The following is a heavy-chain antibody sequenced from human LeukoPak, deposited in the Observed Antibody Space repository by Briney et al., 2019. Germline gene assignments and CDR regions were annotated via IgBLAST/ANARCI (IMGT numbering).Heavy chain of an antibody. CDR1: GFTFSDHY. CDR3: ASTNPVRTNAFDI. CDR2: TRNKANSYTT. J-gene: IGHJ3*02. Sequence: GGSLRLSCAASGFTFSDHYMDWVRQAPGKGLEWVGRTRNKANSYTTEYAASVKGRFTISRDDSKNSLYLQMNSLKTEDTAVYYCASTNPVRTNAFDIWGQGTMVTVSS. V-gene: IGHV3-72*01. D-gene: IGHD3-10*01.